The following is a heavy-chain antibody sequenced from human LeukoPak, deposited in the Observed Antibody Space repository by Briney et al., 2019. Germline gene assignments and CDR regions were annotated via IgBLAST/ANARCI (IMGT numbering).Heavy chain of an antibody. Sequence: PGGSLRLSCAASGFSFSAYAMNWVRQTPGKGLEWVSSISGSGGSTYYADSVKGRFTISRGNSKNTLYLQMNSLRGEDTAVYHCAKGGLGYYFGMDVWGQGTTVTVTS. CDR2: ISGSGGST. CDR3: AKGGLGYYFGMDV. CDR1: GFSFSAYA. V-gene: IGHV3-23*01. D-gene: IGHD3/OR15-3a*01. J-gene: IGHJ6*02.